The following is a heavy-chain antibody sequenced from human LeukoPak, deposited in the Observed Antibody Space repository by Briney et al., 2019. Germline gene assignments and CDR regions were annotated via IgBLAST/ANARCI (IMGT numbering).Heavy chain of an antibody. CDR1: GGSISSSSYY. CDR3: ARDCPGGGSCYSGYY. CDR2: IYYRGST. J-gene: IGHJ4*02. Sequence: SETLSLTCTVSGGSISSSSYYWGWIRQPPGKGLEWIGRIYYRGSTYYNPALKSRVTISVDTSKNQFSLKLSSVTPADTAVYYCARDCPGGGSCYSGYYWGQGTLVTVSS. D-gene: IGHD2-15*01. V-gene: IGHV4-39*07.